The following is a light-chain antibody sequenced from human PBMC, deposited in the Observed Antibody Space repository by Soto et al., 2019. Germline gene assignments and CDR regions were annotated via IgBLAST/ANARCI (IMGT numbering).Light chain of an antibody. Sequence: EIMMSQSPATLSVTPGERATLSCRASQSVSSDLAWYHQKPGQAPRLLIYGASARATGIPARFSGSGSGTEFTLTISSLQSEDFAVYYCQHHNNWPLTFGQGTKV. CDR1: QSVSSD. V-gene: IGKV3-15*01. CDR3: QHHNNWPLT. CDR2: GAS. J-gene: IGKJ1*01.